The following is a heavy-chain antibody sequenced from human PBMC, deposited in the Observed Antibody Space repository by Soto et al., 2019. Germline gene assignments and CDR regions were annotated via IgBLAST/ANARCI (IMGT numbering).Heavy chain of an antibody. J-gene: IGHJ3*02. CDR2: IYYSGSN. CDR1: GGSISSGGYY. Sequence: QVQLQESGPGLVKPSQTRSLTCTVSGGSISSGGYYWSWIRQHPGKGLEWIGIIYYSGSNYYNPSRKNRVTITVDRSTNQFSLKLRYVTAAATAVYYCARGTTISGVVIMDAFDIWGQGTMVTVSS. D-gene: IGHD3-3*01. V-gene: IGHV4-31*03. CDR3: ARGTTISGVVIMDAFDI.